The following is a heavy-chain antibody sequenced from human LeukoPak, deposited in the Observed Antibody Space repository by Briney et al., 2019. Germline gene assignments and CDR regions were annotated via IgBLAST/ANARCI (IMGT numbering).Heavy chain of an antibody. CDR1: GFTFYYYP. CDR3: VRPIDNGSGSYYFDY. D-gene: IGHD3-10*01. J-gene: IGHJ4*02. CDR2: ISYDGSNE. Sequence: GGSLRLSCAASGFTFYYYPMHWVRRAPGKGLEWVAVISYDGSNEYYADSVKGRFTISRDNSKNTLYLQMSSLRAEDTAVYYCVRPIDNGSGSYYFDYWGQGTLVTVTS. V-gene: IGHV3-30*04.